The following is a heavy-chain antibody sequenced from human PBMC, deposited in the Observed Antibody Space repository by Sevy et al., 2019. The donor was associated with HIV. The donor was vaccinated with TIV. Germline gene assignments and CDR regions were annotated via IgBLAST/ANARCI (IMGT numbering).Heavy chain of an antibody. D-gene: IGHD6-19*01. V-gene: IGHV3-21*01. Sequence: GGSLRLSCAASGFTFSSYSMNWVRQAPGKGLEWVSSISSSSSYIYYADSVKGRFTISRDNAKNSLYLQMNSLRAEDTAVYYCATSAAVAGPYYFDYWGRGTLVTVSS. CDR1: GFTFSSYS. CDR3: ATSAAVAGPYYFDY. CDR2: ISSSSSYI. J-gene: IGHJ4*02.